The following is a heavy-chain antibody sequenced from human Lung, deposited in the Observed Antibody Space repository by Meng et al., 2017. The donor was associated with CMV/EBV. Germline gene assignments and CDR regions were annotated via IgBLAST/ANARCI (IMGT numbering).Heavy chain of an antibody. V-gene: IGHV4-59*01. CDR3: ARFTIFGVVMDGMDV. CDR2: IYYSGST. D-gene: IGHD3-3*01. J-gene: IGHJ6*02. Sequence: SXTLSLXCTVSGGSISSYYWSWIRQPPGKGLEWIGYIYYSGSTNYNPSLKSRVTISVVTSKNQFSLKLSSVTAADTAVYYCARFTIFGVVMDGMDVWGQGXTVTVSS. CDR1: GGSISSYY.